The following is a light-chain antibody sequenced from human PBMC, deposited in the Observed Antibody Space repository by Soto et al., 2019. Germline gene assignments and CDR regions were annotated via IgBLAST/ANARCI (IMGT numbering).Light chain of an antibody. CDR1: QGVGNS. CDR3: QQSYSTPPP. J-gene: IGKJ3*01. CDR2: EIA. V-gene: IGKV1-39*01. Sequence: DIQMTQSPSSLSASAGDRVTITCRASQGVGNSLDWYQQRPGKAPKRLIYEIASLQSGVPSRFSGSGSGTDFTLTISSLQPEDFATYYCQQSYSTPPPFGPGTKVDIK.